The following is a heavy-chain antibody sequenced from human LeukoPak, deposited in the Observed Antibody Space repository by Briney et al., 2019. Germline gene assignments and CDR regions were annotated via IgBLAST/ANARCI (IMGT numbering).Heavy chain of an antibody. CDR1: GYSFTSYW. J-gene: IGHJ4*02. CDR2: IYPGDSDT. Sequence: GESLKISCKGSGYSFTSYWIGWVRPMPGKGLEWMGIIYPGDSDTTYSPSFQGQVTISADKSISTAYLQWSSLKASDTAMYYCASSTAMAGFDYWGQGTLVTVSS. CDR3: ASSTAMAGFDY. V-gene: IGHV5-51*01. D-gene: IGHD5-18*01.